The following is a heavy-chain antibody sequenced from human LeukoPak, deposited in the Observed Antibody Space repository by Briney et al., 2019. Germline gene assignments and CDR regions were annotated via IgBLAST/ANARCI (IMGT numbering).Heavy chain of an antibody. CDR3: ARAGPVYCDFWSGYYNSNKPTPAIDY. CDR1: GGFISSSSYY. CDR2: IYYSGPT. J-gene: IGHJ4*02. D-gene: IGHD3-3*01. V-gene: IGHV4-39*07. Sequence: SETLSLTCTISGGFISSSSYYWGWIRQPPGKGLEWIGDIYYSGPTYYNPALKSRVSMSIDTSKNQFSLELRSVTAADTAVYYCARAGPVYCDFWSGYYNSNKPTPAIDYWGQGTLVTVSS.